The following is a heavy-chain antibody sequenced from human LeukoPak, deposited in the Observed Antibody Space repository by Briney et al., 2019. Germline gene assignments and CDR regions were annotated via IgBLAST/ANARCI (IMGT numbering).Heavy chain of an antibody. CDR3: ARISSGWNAEYFQN. J-gene: IGHJ1*01. CDR2: IYHSGST. CDR1: GYSISSGYY. Sequence: SETLSLTCTVSGYSISSGYYWGWIRQPPGKGLEWIGSIYHSGSTYYNPSLKSRITISVDKSKNQFSLKLNSVTAADTAVYFCARISSGWNAEYFQNWGQGTLVTVSS. D-gene: IGHD6-19*01. V-gene: IGHV4-38-2*02.